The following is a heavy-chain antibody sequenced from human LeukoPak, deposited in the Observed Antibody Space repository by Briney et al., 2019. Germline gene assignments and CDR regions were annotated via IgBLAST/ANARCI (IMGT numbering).Heavy chain of an antibody. CDR2: IWYDGSNK. D-gene: IGHD5-18*01. V-gene: IGHV3-33*08. CDR1: GFTFSSYA. CDR3: ARDSSYGFNDY. Sequence: PGGSLRLSCAASGFTFSSYAMPWVRQAPGKGLEWVAVIWYDGSNKYYADSVKGRFTISRDNSKNTLYLQMNSLRAEDTAVYYCARDSSYGFNDYWGQGTLVTVSS. J-gene: IGHJ4*02.